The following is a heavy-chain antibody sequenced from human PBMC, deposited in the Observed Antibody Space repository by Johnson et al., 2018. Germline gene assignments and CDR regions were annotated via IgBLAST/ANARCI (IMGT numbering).Heavy chain of an antibody. CDR2: IRDSGDRT. D-gene: IGHD5-24*01. CDR3: ARDVEMATIGDAFDI. J-gene: IGHJ3*02. Sequence: VQLVQSGGGLVQPGGSLRLSCAASGFTFSNYAMVWVRQTPGTGLEAPGKRMEDVSSIRDSGDRTYYADSVQGRLPIARDNSTNTVYRQMHSLRDKDKAVYYCARDVEMATIGDAFDIWGQGTMVTVSS. V-gene: IGHV3-23*04. CDR1: GFTFSNYA.